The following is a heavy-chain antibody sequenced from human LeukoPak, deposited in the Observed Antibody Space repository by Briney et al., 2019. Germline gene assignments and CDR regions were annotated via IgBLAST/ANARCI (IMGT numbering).Heavy chain of an antibody. V-gene: IGHV3-9*01. Sequence: GGSLRLSCAASGFTFDDYAMHWVRQAPGKGLEWVSGISWNSGSIGYADSVKGRFTISRDNAKNSLYLQMNSLRAEDTAVYYCARDPQDTAMVTSNWYFDLWGRGTLVTVSS. D-gene: IGHD5-18*01. CDR3: ARDPQDTAMVTSNWYFDL. CDR1: GFTFDDYA. CDR2: ISWNSGSI. J-gene: IGHJ2*01.